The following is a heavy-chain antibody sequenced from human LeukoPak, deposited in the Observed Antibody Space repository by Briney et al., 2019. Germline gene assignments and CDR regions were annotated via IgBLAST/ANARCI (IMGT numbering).Heavy chain of an antibody. CDR2: ISSSGSTI. V-gene: IGHV3-48*03. CDR1: GFTFSTFA. CDR3: ARARWYSSDY. J-gene: IGHJ4*02. Sequence: GGSLRLSCAASGFTFSTFAMIWVRQAPGKGLEWVSYISSSGSTIYYADSVKGRFTISRDNAKNTLYLQMNSLRAEDTAVYYCARARWYSSDYWGQGTLVTVSS. D-gene: IGHD5-24*01.